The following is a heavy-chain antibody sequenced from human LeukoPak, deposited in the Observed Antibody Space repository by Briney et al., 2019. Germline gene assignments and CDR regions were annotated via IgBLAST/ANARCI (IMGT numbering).Heavy chain of an antibody. CDR1: GGSFSGYY. D-gene: IGHD3-10*01. CDR2: INHSGST. J-gene: IGHJ4*02. V-gene: IGHV4-34*01. CDR3: ARAPRWYYYGSGAPLDX. Sequence: SETLSLTCAVYGGSFSGYYWSWIRQPPGKGLEWIGEINHSGSTNYNPSLKSRVTISVDTSKNQFSLKLSSVTAADTAVYYCARAPRWYYYGSGAPLDXWGQGXXVTV.